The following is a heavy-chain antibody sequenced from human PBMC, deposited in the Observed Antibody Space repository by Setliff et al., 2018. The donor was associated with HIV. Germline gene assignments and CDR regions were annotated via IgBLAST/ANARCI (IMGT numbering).Heavy chain of an antibody. J-gene: IGHJ4*02. CDR2: IYTSGST. D-gene: IGHD3-10*01. CDR1: GGSISSGSYY. CDR3: ARDGMVRGSKAFGY. V-gene: IGHV4-61*02. Sequence: PSETLSLTCTVSGGSISSGSYYWGWIRQPAGKGLEWIGRIYTSGSTNYNPSLKSRVTISADTSKNQFSLKLSSVTAADTAVYYCARDGMVRGSKAFGYWGQGTLVTVSS.